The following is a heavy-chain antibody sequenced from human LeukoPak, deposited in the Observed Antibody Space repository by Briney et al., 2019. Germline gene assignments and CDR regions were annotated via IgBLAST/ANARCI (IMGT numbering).Heavy chain of an antibody. CDR1: GGSISRYY. CDR2: IFYSGST. Sequence: SETLSLTCTVSGGSISRYYWSWIRQPPGKGLEWIGYIFYSGSTSYNPSLKSRVTISGDTSKNQFSLKLSSVTAADTAVYYCARHGYDISTGHNWFDPWGQGTLVTVSS. V-gene: IGHV4-59*08. D-gene: IGHD3-9*01. J-gene: IGHJ5*02. CDR3: ARHGYDISTGHNWFDP.